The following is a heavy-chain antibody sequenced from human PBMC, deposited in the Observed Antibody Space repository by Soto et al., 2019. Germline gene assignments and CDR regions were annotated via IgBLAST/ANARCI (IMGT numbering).Heavy chain of an antibody. CDR1: GGSISSSSYY. V-gene: IGHV4-39*01. CDR3: ASQTYYYGSGSPY. J-gene: IGHJ4*02. CDR2: IYYSGST. D-gene: IGHD3-10*01. Sequence: SETLSLTCTVSGGSISSSSYYWGWILHPPGKGLEWIGSIYYSGSTYYNPSLKSRVTISVDTSKNQFSLKLSSVTAADTAVYYCASQTYYYGSGSPYWGQGTLVTVSS.